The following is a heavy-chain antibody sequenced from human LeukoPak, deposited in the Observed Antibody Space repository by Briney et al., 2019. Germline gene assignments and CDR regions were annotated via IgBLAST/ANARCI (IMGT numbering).Heavy chain of an antibody. CDR3: ARDGRGDYGGDY. CDR2: IKQDGSER. CDR1: GFTLRTYW. J-gene: IGHJ4*02. D-gene: IGHD4-17*01. V-gene: IGHV3-7*01. Sequence: PGGSLRLSCAVSGFTLRTYWMSWVRQAPGKGLEWVANIKQDGSERYYVDSVKGRFTISRDNAKNSLFLQMDSLRADDTAVYYCARDGRGDYGGDYWGQGTLVTVSS.